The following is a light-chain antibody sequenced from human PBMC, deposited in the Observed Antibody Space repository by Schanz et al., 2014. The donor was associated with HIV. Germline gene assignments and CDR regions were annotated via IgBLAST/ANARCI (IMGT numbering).Light chain of an antibody. Sequence: EIVLTQSPGTLSLSPGERATLFCRASQSISSSYLAWYQQKRDQPPRLVIYATSTRAAGIPDRFSGTGSGTDFTLTISRLEPEDFAVYYCQHYGDSRGTFGGGTKVDFK. J-gene: IGKJ4*01. CDR3: QHYGDSRGT. CDR2: ATS. CDR1: QSISSSY. V-gene: IGKV3-20*01.